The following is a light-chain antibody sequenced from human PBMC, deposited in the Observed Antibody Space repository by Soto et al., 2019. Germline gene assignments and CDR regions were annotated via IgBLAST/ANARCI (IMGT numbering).Light chain of an antibody. J-gene: IGKJ1*01. CDR1: QTISSW. CDR2: KAS. CDR3: QHYNSFPWT. Sequence: DIQMTQSPSTLSASVGDRVTITCRASQTISSWLAWYQQKPGKAPKLLIYKASSSEGGVPSRFSGSGSGTEFTLTIRSLPPDDFAPYYCQHYNSFPWTFGQGTKVDIK. V-gene: IGKV1-5*03.